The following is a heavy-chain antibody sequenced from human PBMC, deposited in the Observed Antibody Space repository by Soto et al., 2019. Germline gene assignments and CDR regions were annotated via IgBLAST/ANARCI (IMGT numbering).Heavy chain of an antibody. CDR3: AKFPTMVLGGPGHFDE. CDR2: ISGSGGST. CDR1: GFTFSSYA. Sequence: PGGSLRLSCAASGFTFSSYAMSWVRQAPGKGLEWVSAISGSGGSTYYADSVKGRFTISRDNSKNTLYLQMNSLRAEDTAVYYCAKFPTMVLGGPGHFDEWGQRSLVTVPS. D-gene: IGHD3-10*01. J-gene: IGHJ4*02. V-gene: IGHV3-23*01.